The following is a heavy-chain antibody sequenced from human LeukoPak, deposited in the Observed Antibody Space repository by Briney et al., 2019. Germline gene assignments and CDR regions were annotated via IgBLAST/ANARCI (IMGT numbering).Heavy chain of an antibody. V-gene: IGHV3-21*01. CDR2: ISSSSSYR. CDR3: ARSAAGTYY. D-gene: IGHD1-1*01. J-gene: IGHJ4*02. CDR1: GFTFSSYS. Sequence: GGSLRLSCVASGFTFSSYSMNWVRQAPGKGLEWVSSISSSSSYRYYTDSVKGRFTISRDNAKNSLYLQMNSLRAEDTAVYYCARSAAGTYYWGQGTLVTVSS.